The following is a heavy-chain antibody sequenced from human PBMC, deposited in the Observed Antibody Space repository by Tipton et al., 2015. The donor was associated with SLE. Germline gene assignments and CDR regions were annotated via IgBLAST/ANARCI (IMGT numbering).Heavy chain of an antibody. CDR3: ARSPLGIVSWFDP. Sequence: TLSLTCTVSGYSISSGYYWGWIRQPPGKGLEWIGSIYHSGSTYYNPSLKSRVTISVDTSKNQFSLKLSSVTAADTAVYYCARSPLGIVSWFDPWGQGTLVTVSS. D-gene: IGHD7-27*01. J-gene: IGHJ5*02. CDR2: IYHSGST. V-gene: IGHV4-38-2*02. CDR1: GYSISSGYY.